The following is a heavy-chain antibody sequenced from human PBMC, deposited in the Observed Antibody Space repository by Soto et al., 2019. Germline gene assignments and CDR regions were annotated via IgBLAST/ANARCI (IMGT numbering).Heavy chain of an antibody. CDR1: GGSISSYY. CDR2: IYYSVST. D-gene: IGHD4-17*01. Sequence: SETLSLTCTVSGGSISSYYWSWFRQPPGKGLEWIGYIYYSVSTNYNPSLKSRVTISVDTSKNQFSLKLSSVTAADTAVYYCARHGFYGDFDAFDIWGQGTMVTVSS. V-gene: IGHV4-59*08. CDR3: ARHGFYGDFDAFDI. J-gene: IGHJ3*02.